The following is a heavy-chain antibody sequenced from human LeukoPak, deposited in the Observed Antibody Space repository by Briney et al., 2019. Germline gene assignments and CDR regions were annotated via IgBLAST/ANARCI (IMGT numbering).Heavy chain of an antibody. D-gene: IGHD6-19*01. CDR1: GYTFSSYA. J-gene: IGHJ4*02. Sequence: GASVKVSCMASGYTFSSYAISWVRQAPGQGLECMGWISGYNGNTKYAQRVQGRVTMTTDTSTNTAYMELRSLRSDDTAVYSCARVAPHRRLSSGWYYFDYWGQGTLVTVSS. V-gene: IGHV1-18*01. CDR3: ARVAPHRRLSSGWYYFDY. CDR2: ISGYNGNT.